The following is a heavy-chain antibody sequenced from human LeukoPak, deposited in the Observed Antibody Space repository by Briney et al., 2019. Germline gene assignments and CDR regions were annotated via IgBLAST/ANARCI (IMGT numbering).Heavy chain of an antibody. CDR3: TRHGGILTGFENTDY. Sequence: GGSLKLSCAASGFTFSGSAMHWVRQASGKGLEWVGRIRSKANSYATACAASVKGRFTISRDDSKNTAYLQMNSLKTEDTAVYYCTRHGGILTGFENTDYWGQGTLVTVSS. J-gene: IGHJ4*02. CDR1: GFTFSGSA. V-gene: IGHV3-73*01. CDR2: IRSKANSYAT. D-gene: IGHD3-9*01.